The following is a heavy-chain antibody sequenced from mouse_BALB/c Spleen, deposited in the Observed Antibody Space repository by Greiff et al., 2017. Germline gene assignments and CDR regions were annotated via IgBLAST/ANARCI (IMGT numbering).Heavy chain of an antibody. CDR2: INPYNDGT. J-gene: IGHJ4*01. Sequence: EVKLMESGPELVKPGASVKMSCKASGYTFTSYVMHWVKQKPGQGLEWIGYINPYNDGTKYNEKFKGKATLTSDKSSSTAYMELSSLTSEDSAVYYCARSTTVVGRYAMDYWGQGTSVTVSS. CDR3: ARSTTVVGRYAMDY. V-gene: IGHV1-14*01. D-gene: IGHD1-1*01. CDR1: GYTFTSYV.